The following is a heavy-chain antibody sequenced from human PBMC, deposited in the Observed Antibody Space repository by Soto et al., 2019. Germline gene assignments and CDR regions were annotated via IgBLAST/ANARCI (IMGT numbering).Heavy chain of an antibody. V-gene: IGHV3-23*01. D-gene: IGHD5-12*01. CDR2: ISGSGGST. CDR1: GFTFSSYA. Sequence: GGSLRLSCAASGFTFSSYAMSWVRQAPGKGLVWVSAISGSGGSTYYADSVKGRFTISRDNSKNTLYLQMNSLRAEDTAVYYCAKDQGYSGYVDYCYYGMDVWGQGSTVSVSS. J-gene: IGHJ6*02. CDR3: AKDQGYSGYVDYCYYGMDV.